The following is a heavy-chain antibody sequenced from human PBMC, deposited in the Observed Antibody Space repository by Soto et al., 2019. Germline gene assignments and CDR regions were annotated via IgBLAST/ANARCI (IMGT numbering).Heavy chain of an antibody. V-gene: IGHV5-51*01. CDR3: ERQCGGGSCYYYYGMDV. D-gene: IGHD2-15*01. Sequence: GESLKISCKGSGYSFTSYWIGWVRQMPGKGLEWMGIIYPGDSDTRYSPSFQGQVTISADKSISTAYLQWSSLKASDTARYYCERQCGGGSCYYYYGMDVRGQGTTVTVSS. CDR2: IYPGDSDT. CDR1: GYSFTSYW. J-gene: IGHJ6*02.